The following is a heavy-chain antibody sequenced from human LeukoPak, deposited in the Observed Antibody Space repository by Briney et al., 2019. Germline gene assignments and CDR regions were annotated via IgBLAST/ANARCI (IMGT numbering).Heavy chain of an antibody. CDR2: IRYDGSNK. CDR3: AGSSSWYYYFDY. CDR1: GFTFSSYG. V-gene: IGHV3-30*02. D-gene: IGHD6-13*01. J-gene: IGHJ4*02. Sequence: GGSLRLSCAASGFTFSSYGTHWVRQAPGKGLEWVAFIRYDGSNKYYADSVKGRFTISRDNSKNTLYLQMNSLRAEDTAVYYCAGSSSWYYYFDYWGQGTLVTVSS.